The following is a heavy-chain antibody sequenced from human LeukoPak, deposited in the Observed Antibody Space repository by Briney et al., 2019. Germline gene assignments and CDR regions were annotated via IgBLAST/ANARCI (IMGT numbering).Heavy chain of an antibody. D-gene: IGHD1-26*01. Sequence: GSLRLSCAASGFTFSSYSMNWVRQAPGKGLEWVSSISSTSTYISYADSVKGRFTISRDNAKNSLYLQMNSLRSDDTAVYYCARWDETVGASGYWGQGTLVTVSS. J-gene: IGHJ4*02. V-gene: IGHV3-21*04. CDR3: ARWDETVGASGY. CDR2: ISSTSTYI. CDR1: GFTFSSYS.